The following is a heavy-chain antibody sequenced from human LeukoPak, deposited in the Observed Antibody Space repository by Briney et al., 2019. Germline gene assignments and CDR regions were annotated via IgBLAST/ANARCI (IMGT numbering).Heavy chain of an antibody. CDR1: GGSFSCYH. CDR2: INHSGST. CDR3: ARDRDGVFEY. D-gene: IGHD3-10*01. J-gene: IGHJ4*02. Sequence: PSETLSLTCAVYGGSFSCYHWSWIRQSRGQELEWIGEINHSGSTSYNPSLKSRVTISVDTSKNQFSLKLSSVTAADTAVYYCARDRDGVFEYWGQGTLVTVSS. V-gene: IGHV4-34*01.